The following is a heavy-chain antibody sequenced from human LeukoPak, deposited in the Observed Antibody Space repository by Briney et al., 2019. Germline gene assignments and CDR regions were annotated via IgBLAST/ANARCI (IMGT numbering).Heavy chain of an antibody. V-gene: IGHV4-31*03. CDR2: IYYSGST. Sequence: SQTLSLTCTVSGGSISSGGYYWSWIRLHPGKGLEWIGYIYYSGSTNYKPSLKSRVTISVDTSKNQFSLKLSSVTAADTAVYYCARKTTAGPTKAAFDIWGQGTMVAVST. D-gene: IGHD2-21*02. J-gene: IGHJ3*02. CDR1: GGSISSGGYY. CDR3: ARKTTAGPTKAAFDI.